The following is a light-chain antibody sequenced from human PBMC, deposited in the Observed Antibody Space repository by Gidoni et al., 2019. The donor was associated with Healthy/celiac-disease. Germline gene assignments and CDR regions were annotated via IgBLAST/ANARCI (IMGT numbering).Light chain of an antibody. CDR1: QSLVYSDGNTY. V-gene: IGKV2-30*01. CDR2: KVS. J-gene: IGKJ1*01. Sequence: DVVMTQSPLSLPVTLGQPASISCRSSQSLVYSDGNTYLNWFQQRPGQSPRRLIYKVSNRDAGVPDRFSGRGSGTDFTLKISRVEAEDVGVYYCMQGTHWPFWTFXQXTKVEIK. CDR3: MQGTHWPFWT.